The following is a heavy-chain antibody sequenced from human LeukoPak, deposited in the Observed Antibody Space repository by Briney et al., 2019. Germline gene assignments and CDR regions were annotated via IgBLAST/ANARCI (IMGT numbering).Heavy chain of an antibody. D-gene: IGHD7-27*01. Sequence: SVTVSCKASGGTFSCYAISWVRQAPGQGLEWMGGIIPIFGTANYAQKFQGRVTITADESTSTAYMELSSLRSEDTAVYYCVGGAPNWGFDYWGQGTLVTVSS. J-gene: IGHJ4*02. V-gene: IGHV1-69*01. CDR3: VGGAPNWGFDY. CDR2: IIPIFGTA. CDR1: GGTFSCYA.